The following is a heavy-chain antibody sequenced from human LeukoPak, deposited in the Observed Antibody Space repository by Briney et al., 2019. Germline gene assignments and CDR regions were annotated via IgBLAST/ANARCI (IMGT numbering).Heavy chain of an antibody. Sequence: ASVKVSCKASGYTFTGYYMHWVRQAPGQGLEPMRWINPNSGDTNYAQKFQGRVTMTRDTSISTAYMELSRLRSDDTAVYYCARGSIRAAAGPADYWGQGTLVTVSS. J-gene: IGHJ4*02. V-gene: IGHV1-2*02. CDR2: INPNSGDT. CDR1: GYTFTGYY. D-gene: IGHD6-13*01. CDR3: ARGSIRAAAGPADY.